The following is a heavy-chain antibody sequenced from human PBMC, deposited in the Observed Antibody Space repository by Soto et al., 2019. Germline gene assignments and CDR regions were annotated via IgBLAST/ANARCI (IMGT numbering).Heavy chain of an antibody. D-gene: IGHD6-6*01. CDR1: GFTFSSYA. J-gene: IGHJ6*02. CDR3: ARGEIAARRDYYYGLDV. CDR2: ISGSGGRT. V-gene: IGHV3-23*01. Sequence: VGSLRLSCAASGFTFSSYAMSWVRQAPGKGLAWVSGISGSGGRTYYADSVKGRFTISRDNPKNTLYLQMNSLKAEDTAIYYCARGEIAARRDYYYGLDVWGQGTTVTVSS.